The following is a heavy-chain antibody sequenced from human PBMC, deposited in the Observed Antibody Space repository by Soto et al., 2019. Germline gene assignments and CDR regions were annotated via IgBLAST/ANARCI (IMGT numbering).Heavy chain of an antibody. CDR1: GYTFTSYD. J-gene: IGHJ6*02. V-gene: IGHV1-8*01. CDR3: ARVRRYSSSAGGYYYYGMDV. Sequence: QVQLVQSGAEVKKPGASVKVSCKASGYTFTSYDINWVRQATGQGLEWMGWMNPNSGNTGYAQKFKGRVTMTRNTAISTAYMELSSLRSEDTAVYYCARVRRYSSSAGGYYYYGMDVWGQGTTVTVSS. D-gene: IGHD6-6*01. CDR2: MNPNSGNT.